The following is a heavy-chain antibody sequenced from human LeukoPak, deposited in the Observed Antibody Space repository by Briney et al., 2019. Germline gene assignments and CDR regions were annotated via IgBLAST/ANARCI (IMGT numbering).Heavy chain of an antibody. J-gene: IGHJ4*02. CDR2: ISYDGSNK. Sequence: GGSLRLSCSASGFTFSRYGMHWVRQAPGKGLEWVAVISYDGSNKYYADSVKGRFTISRDNSKNTLYLQMNSLRAEDTAVYYCAKAGMITFGGVIVMPFDYWGQGTLVTVSS. V-gene: IGHV3-30*18. D-gene: IGHD3-16*02. CDR1: GFTFSRYG. CDR3: AKAGMITFGGVIVMPFDY.